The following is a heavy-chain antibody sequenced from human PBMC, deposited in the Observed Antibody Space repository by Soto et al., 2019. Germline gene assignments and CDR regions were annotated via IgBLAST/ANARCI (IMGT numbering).Heavy chain of an antibody. D-gene: IGHD2-2*01. CDR1: GGTFSSYA. Sequence: SVKVSCKASGGTFSSYAISWVRQAPGQGLEWMGGIIPIFGTANYAQKFQGRVTITADESTSTAYMELSSLRSEDTAVYYCARLYCSSTSCYDYWGQGTLVTVSS. J-gene: IGHJ4*02. V-gene: IGHV1-69*13. CDR2: IIPIFGTA. CDR3: ARLYCSSTSCYDY.